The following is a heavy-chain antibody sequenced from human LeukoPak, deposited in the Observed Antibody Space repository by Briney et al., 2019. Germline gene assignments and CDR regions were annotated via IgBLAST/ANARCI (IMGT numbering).Heavy chain of an antibody. D-gene: IGHD4-23*01. CDR3: ARGWLATVVTPSISADFDY. J-gene: IGHJ4*02. CDR1: GGSFSNFY. CDR2: INHSGRT. V-gene: IGHV4-34*01. Sequence: SETLSLTCAVFGGSFSNFYWTWIRQPPGKGLEWIGEINHSGRTNYNPSLKSRVSISVDTSRNQVSLKLTSVTAADTAVYYCARGWLATVVTPSISADFDYWGQGTLVTVSS.